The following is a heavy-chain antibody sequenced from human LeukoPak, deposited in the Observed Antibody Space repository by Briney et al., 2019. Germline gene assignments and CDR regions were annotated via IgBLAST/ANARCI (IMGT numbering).Heavy chain of an antibody. D-gene: IGHD3-10*01. CDR1: GYTFTSYY. V-gene: IGHV1-46*01. J-gene: IGHJ4*02. CDR3: ARDLSGSGIHLRPGDY. CDR2: INPSGGST. Sequence: ASVKVSCKASGYTFTSYYMHWLRQAPGQGLEWMGIINPSGGSTSYAQKFQGRVTMTRDTSTSTVYMELSSLRSEDTAVYYCARDLSGSGIHLRPGDYWGQGTLVTVSS.